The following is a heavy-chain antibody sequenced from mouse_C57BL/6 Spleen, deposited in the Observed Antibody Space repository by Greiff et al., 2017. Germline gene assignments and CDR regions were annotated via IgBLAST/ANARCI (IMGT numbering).Heavy chain of an antibody. D-gene: IGHD4-1*01. CDR1: GFTFSSYA. J-gene: IGHJ2*01. CDR3: AGGGGTYFDD. V-gene: IGHV5-4*03. Sequence: DVKLVASGGGLVKPGGSLKLSCAASGFTFSSYAMSWVRQTPEKRLEWVATISDGGSYTYYPDNVKGRFTISRYNAKNNLYRQMSHLKSEDTAVYCCAGGGGTYFDDWGKSTTLSVSS. CDR2: ISDGGSYT.